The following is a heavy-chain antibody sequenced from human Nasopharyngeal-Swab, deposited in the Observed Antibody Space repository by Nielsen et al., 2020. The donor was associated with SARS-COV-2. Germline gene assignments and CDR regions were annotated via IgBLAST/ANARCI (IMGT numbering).Heavy chain of an antibody. J-gene: IGHJ3*02. V-gene: IGHV1-45*02. CDR2: ITPFNGNT. D-gene: IGHD3-22*01. CDR3: ARSRLYYYDSSGNPNAFDI. CDR1: GYTFTYRY. Sequence: SVKVSCKASGYTFTYRYLHWVRQAPGQALEWMGWITPFNGNTNYAQKFQDRVTITRDRSMSTAYMELSSLRSEDTAMYYCARSRLYYYDSSGNPNAFDIWGQGTMVT.